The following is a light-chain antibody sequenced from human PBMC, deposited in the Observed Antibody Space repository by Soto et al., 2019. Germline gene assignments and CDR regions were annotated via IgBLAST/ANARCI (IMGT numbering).Light chain of an antibody. CDR2: GAS. Sequence: EFVLTQSPATLSLSPGERATLSCRASQSVSSYLAWYQQKPGQAPRLLIYGASTRATGFPARFSGSGSGTEFTLTISSLQSEDFAVYYCQQYNNWPWTFGQGTKVDIK. V-gene: IGKV3-15*01. CDR1: QSVSSY. CDR3: QQYNNWPWT. J-gene: IGKJ1*01.